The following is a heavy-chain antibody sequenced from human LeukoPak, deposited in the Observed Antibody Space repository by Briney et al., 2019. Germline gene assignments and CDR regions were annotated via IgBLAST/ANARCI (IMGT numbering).Heavy chain of an antibody. Sequence: SETLSLTCAVYGGSFSGYYWNWIRQPPGRGLEWIGEINHGVYTNCNPSLKSRVTMTVDTSKNQFSLKLSSMTAADTAGYYCASERYDYFDYWGQGTLVTVSS. D-gene: IGHD3-16*01. V-gene: IGHV4-34*01. CDR2: INHGVYT. CDR1: GGSFSGYY. J-gene: IGHJ4*02. CDR3: ASERYDYFDY.